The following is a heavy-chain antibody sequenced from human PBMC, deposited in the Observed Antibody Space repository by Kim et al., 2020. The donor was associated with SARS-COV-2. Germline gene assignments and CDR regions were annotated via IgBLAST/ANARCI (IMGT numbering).Heavy chain of an antibody. J-gene: IGHJ5*02. V-gene: IGHV4-30-4*01. CDR1: GGSISSGHSY. Sequence: SETLSLTCTVSGGSISSGHSYWSWIRQPPGKGLEWIGYVHYSGRSDYNPSLKSRLTISLDTSKNQFSLMLSSVTAADTALYYCARRYDYINYRWFDPWGQGILVTVSA. D-gene: IGHD4-4*01. CDR3: ARRYDYINYRWFDP. CDR2: VHYSGRS.